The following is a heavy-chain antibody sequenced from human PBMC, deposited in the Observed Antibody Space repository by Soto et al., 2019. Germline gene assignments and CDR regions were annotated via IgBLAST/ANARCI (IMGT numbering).Heavy chain of an antibody. V-gene: IGHV1-3*01. CDR2: INAGNGNT. CDR3: AKSATVPAAIAY. D-gene: IGHD2-2*02. J-gene: IGHJ4*02. CDR1: GYTFTSYA. Sequence: GASVKVACKASGYTFTSYAMHWVRQAPGQRLEWMGWINAGNGNTKYSQKFQGRVTITRDTSASTAYMELSSLRSEDTAVYYCAKSATVPAAIAYWGQGTLVTVSS.